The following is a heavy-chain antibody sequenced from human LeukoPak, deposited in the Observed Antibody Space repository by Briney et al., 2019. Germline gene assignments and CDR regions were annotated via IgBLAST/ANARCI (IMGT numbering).Heavy chain of an antibody. CDR2: IRYDGSNK. D-gene: IGHD5-24*01. CDR3: AKDGEEMATITGQIDY. Sequence: GGSLRLSCAASGFTFSSYGMHWVRQAPGKGLEWVAFIRYDGSNKYYADSVKGRFTISRDNSKNTLYLQMSSLRAEDTAVYYCAKDGEEMATITGQIDYWGQGTLVTVSS. J-gene: IGHJ4*02. CDR1: GFTFSSYG. V-gene: IGHV3-30*02.